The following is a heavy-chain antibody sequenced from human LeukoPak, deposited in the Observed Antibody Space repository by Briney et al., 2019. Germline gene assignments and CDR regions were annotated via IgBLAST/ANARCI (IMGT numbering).Heavy chain of an antibody. CDR1: GGSFSGYY. V-gene: IGHV4-34*01. Sequence: SETLSLTCAVYGGSFSGYYWSWIRQPPGKGLEWIGEINHSGSTNYNPSLNSRVTISVDTSKNQFSLKLSSVTAADTAVYYCARTMVRGVIIVRLFDYWGQGTLVTVSS. CDR3: ARTMVRGVIIVRLFDY. J-gene: IGHJ4*02. D-gene: IGHD3-10*01. CDR2: INHSGST.